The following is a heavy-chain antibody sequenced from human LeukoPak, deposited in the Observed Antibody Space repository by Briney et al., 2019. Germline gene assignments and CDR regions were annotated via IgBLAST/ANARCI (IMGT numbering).Heavy chain of an antibody. D-gene: IGHD6-19*01. CDR2: ISHEGSIT. J-gene: IGHJ4*02. Sequence: PGTSLRLSCAASGFTFSSYGMHWVRQAPGKGLEWVAVISHEGSITYYGDSVKGRFTISRDNSKNMVYLQMNSLRTEDTAVYYCARTREQWQVLDYWGQGTLVTVSS. V-gene: IGHV3-30*03. CDR3: ARTREQWQVLDY. CDR1: GFTFSSYG.